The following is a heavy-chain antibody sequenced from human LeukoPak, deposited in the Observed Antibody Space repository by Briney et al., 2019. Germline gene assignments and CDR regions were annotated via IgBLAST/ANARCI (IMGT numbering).Heavy chain of an antibody. CDR3: ARQYYHDSSGYYFAPDY. J-gene: IGHJ4*02. CDR2: IDPKSGGT. Sequence: ASVKVSCKPSGYTFTAYYLHWVRQTPGQGREWMGWIDPKSGGTNYAQKFQGRVTMTRDTSISTAYMELSSLRSEDTAVYYCARQYYHDSSGYYFAPDYWGQGTLVTVSS. V-gene: IGHV1-2*02. D-gene: IGHD3-22*01. CDR1: GYTFTAYY.